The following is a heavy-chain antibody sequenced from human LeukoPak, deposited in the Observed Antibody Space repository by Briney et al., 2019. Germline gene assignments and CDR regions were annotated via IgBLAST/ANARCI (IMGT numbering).Heavy chain of an antibody. CDR3: AKDIGRSSAYQSF. J-gene: IGHJ4*02. CDR1: GFTVSSNY. D-gene: IGHD3-22*01. CDR2: IYSGGST. Sequence: GGSLKLSCAASGFTVSSNYMSWVRQAPGKGLEWVSVIYSGGSTYYADSVKGRFTISRDNSKNTVYLQMNSLRVEDTAVYYCAKDIGRSSAYQSFWGQGTLVIVSS. V-gene: IGHV3-66*01.